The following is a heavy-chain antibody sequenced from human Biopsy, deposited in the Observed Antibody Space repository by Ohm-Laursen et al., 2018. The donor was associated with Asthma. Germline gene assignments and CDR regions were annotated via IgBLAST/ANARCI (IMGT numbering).Heavy chain of an antibody. Sequence: SLRLSCSASGFKFDEYTMHWVRQAPGKGLEWVSGISWNSATVGYADSVEGRFTISRDNAKNSVFLHMDSLRPEDTAFYYCAKVRSDWVITESFDYWGQGVLVTVSS. CDR3: AKVRSDWVITESFDY. D-gene: IGHD3-22*01. CDR2: ISWNSATV. V-gene: IGHV3-9*01. J-gene: IGHJ4*02. CDR1: GFKFDEYT.